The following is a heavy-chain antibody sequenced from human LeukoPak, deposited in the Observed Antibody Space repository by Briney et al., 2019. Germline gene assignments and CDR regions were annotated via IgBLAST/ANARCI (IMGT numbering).Heavy chain of an antibody. V-gene: IGHV4-59*01. CDR2: IYYSGST. J-gene: IGHJ2*01. CDR1: GGSISSYY. CDR3: ARGGWSLDL. D-gene: IGHD3-16*01. Sequence: SETLSLTCTVSGGSISSYYWSWIRQPPGKGLEWIGYIYYSGSTNYNPSLKSRVTMSVDPSKNQIFLKLTSVTAADTAVYYCARGGWSLDLWGRGTLVTVSS.